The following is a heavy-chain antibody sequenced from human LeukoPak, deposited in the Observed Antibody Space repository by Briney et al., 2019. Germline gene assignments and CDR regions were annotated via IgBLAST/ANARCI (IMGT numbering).Heavy chain of an antibody. J-gene: IGHJ4*02. Sequence: GASVKVSCKASGYTFTGYYMHWVRQAPGQGREWMGWINLNSGGTNDAQKFQDRVTMTRDTSISTAYMELSRLRFDDTAVYYCARSPDILTGENFDYWGQGTLVTVSS. CDR2: INLNSGGT. CDR3: ARSPDILTGENFDY. D-gene: IGHD3-9*01. V-gene: IGHV1-2*02. CDR1: GYTFTGYY.